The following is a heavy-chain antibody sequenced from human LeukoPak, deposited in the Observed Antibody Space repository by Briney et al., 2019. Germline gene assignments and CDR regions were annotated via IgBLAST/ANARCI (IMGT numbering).Heavy chain of an antibody. CDR1: GGSISSNS. J-gene: IGHJ5*02. D-gene: IGHD3-16*01. V-gene: IGHV4-4*07. CDR2: IYTSGGT. Sequence: SETLSLTCTVSGGSISSNSWSWIRQPAGRGLEWIGRIYTSGGTHYNPSLKSRVTMSGDTSKNQFSLELTSVTAADTAVYYCARVTRGADGHDWFDPWGQGILVTVSS. CDR3: ARVTRGADGHDWFDP.